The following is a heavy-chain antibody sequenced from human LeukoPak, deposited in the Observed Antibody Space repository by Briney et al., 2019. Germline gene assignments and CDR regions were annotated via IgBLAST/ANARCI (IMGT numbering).Heavy chain of an antibody. D-gene: IGHD3-10*02. CDR2: ITGSGGST. CDR3: AELGITMIGGV. CDR1: GFTFSNYG. J-gene: IGHJ6*04. Sequence: GGSLRLSCAASGFTFSNYGLSWVRQAPGKGLEWVSGITGSGGSTYYADSVKGRFTISRDNAKNSLYLQMNSLRAEDTAVYYCAELGITMIGGVWGKGTTVTISS. V-gene: IGHV3-23*01.